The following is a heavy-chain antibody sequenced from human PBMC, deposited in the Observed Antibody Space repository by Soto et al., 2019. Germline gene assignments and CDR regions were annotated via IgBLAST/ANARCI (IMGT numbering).Heavy chain of an antibody. D-gene: IGHD6-13*01. CDR1: GGTFSSYT. CDR3: ARAPGSSWYEGAFDY. J-gene: IGHJ4*02. Sequence: QVQLVQSGAEVKKPGSSVKVSCKASGGTFSSYTISWVRQAPGQGLEWMGRIIPILGIANYAQKFQGRVTITADKSTSTAYMELSSLRSEDTAVYYCARAPGSSWYEGAFDYWGQGTLVTVSS. V-gene: IGHV1-69*02. CDR2: IIPILGIA.